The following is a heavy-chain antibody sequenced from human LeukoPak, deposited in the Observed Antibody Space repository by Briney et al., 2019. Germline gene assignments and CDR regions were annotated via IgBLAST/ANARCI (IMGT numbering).Heavy chain of an antibody. CDR3: AKGSRHGDGDSMMWAFDI. CDR2: ISYDGSNK. J-gene: IGHJ3*02. Sequence: GRSLRLSCAASGFTFSSYGMHWVRQAPGKGLEWVAVISYDGSNKYYADSVKGRFTISRDNSKNTLYLQMNSLRAEDMALYYCAKGSRHGDGDSMMWAFDIWGQGTMVTVSS. D-gene: IGHD2-21*01. V-gene: IGHV3-30*18. CDR1: GFTFSSYG.